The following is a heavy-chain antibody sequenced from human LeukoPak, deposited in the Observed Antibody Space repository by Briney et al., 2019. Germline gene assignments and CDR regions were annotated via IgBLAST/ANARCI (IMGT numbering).Heavy chain of an antibody. V-gene: IGHV3-23*01. D-gene: IGHD5-12*01. CDR3: AKDRSSGYDWYHSDY. CDR2: ISGSGAST. J-gene: IGHJ4*02. Sequence: GGSLRLSCAASGLTVSSNYMSWVRQAPGKGLEWVSAISGSGASTYYADSVKGRFTISRDNSKNTLYVQMNSLRAEDTAVYYCAKDRSSGYDWYHSDYWGQGTLVTVSS. CDR1: GLTVSSNY.